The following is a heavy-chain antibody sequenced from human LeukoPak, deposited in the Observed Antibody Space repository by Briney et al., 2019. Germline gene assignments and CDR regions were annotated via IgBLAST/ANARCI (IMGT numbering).Heavy chain of an antibody. J-gene: IGHJ4*02. CDR1: GYTLTELS. D-gene: IGHD3-22*01. CDR3: ATAPFYDSSGNSWVY. Sequence: ASVKVSCKISGYTLTELSMHWVRQAPGKGLEWMGGFDPEDGETIYAQKFQGRVTMTEDTSTDTAYMELSSLRSEDTAVYYCATAPFYDSSGNSWVYWGQGTLVTVSS. CDR2: FDPEDGET. V-gene: IGHV1-24*01.